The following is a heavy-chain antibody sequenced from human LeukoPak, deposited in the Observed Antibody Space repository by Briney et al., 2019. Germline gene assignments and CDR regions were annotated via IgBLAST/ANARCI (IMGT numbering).Heavy chain of an antibody. CDR1: GDSSSNNY. D-gene: IGHD6-19*01. CDR3: AQSSGRYLDN. J-gene: IGHJ4*02. V-gene: IGHV4-59*01. CDR2: FYYTGST. Sequence: SETLSLTCTVSGDSSSNNYWTLIRQSPGKGLEWIGYFYYTGSTNYNPSLQSRVTMSVDTSKNQFSLELSSVTSADTAVYYCAQSSGRYLDNWGQGILVTVSS.